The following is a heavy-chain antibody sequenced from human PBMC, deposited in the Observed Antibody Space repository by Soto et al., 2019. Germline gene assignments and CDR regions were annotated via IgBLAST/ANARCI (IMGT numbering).Heavy chain of an antibody. CDR1: GFNFKKFA. CDR3: AKADGEQWLLPHLDK. D-gene: IGHD6-19*01. CDR2: ISCCGGST. V-gene: IGHV3-23*01. Sequence: EVQLLESGGGVVQPGGSLRLSCVASGFNFKKFAMSWVRQAPGEGLEWVSGISCCGGSTSYADSVKGRFSIARDDSTNTLSLQMNNLRVEDTAQYYCAKADGEQWLLPHLDKWGQGTLX. J-gene: IGHJ4*02.